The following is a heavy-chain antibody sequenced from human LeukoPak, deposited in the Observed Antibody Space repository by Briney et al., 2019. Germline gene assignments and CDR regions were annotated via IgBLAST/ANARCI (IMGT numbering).Heavy chain of an antibody. D-gene: IGHD5-12*01. CDR2: INHSGST. J-gene: IGHJ4*02. CDR1: GGSFSGYY. V-gene: IGHV4-34*01. CDR3: ARGPWIISSPYETFDY. Sequence: PSETLSLTCTVYGGSFSGYYWSWIRQPPGKGLEWIGEINHSGSTNYNPSLKSRVTISVDTSKNQFSLKLSSVTAADTAVYYCARGPWIISSPYETFDYWGQGTLVTVSS.